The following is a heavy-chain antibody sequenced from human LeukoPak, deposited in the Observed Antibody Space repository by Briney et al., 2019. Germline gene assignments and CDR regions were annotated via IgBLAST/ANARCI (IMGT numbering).Heavy chain of an antibody. V-gene: IGHV4-59*01. D-gene: IGHD3-22*01. CDR1: GGSISSYY. Sequence: PSETLSFTCTVSGGSISSYYWSWIRQPPGKGLEWIGYIYYSGSTNYNPSLKSRVTISVDTSKNQFSLKLSSVTAADTAVYYCARDPKDFYDTSNYLYFDYWGRGTLVTVSS. CDR3: ARDPKDFYDTSNYLYFDY. J-gene: IGHJ4*02. CDR2: IYYSGST.